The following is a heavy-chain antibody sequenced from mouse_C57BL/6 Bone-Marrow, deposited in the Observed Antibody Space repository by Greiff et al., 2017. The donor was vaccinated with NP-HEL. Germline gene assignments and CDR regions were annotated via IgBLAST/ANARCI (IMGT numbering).Heavy chain of an antibody. CDR3: ARGGITTVVAKGYAMDY. J-gene: IGHJ4*01. CDR1: GYSITSDY. D-gene: IGHD1-1*01. CDR2: ISYSGST. V-gene: IGHV3-8*01. Sequence: EVKLLESGPGLAKPSQTLSLTCSVTGYSITSDYWNWIRKFPGNKLEYMGYISYSGSTYYNPSLKSRISITRDTSKNQYYLQLNSVTTEDTATYYCARGGITTVVAKGYAMDYWGQGTSVTVSS.